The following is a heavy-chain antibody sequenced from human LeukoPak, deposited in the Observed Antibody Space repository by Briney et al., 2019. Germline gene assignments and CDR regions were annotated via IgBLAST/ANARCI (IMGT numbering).Heavy chain of an antibody. J-gene: IGHJ4*02. CDR3: ARDLKMIAADY. CDR2: IYYSGST. Sequence: PSETLSLTCTVSGGSISSSSYYWGWIRQPPGKGLEWIGSIYYSGSTYYNPSLKSRVTISVDTSKNHFSLKLSSVTAADTAVYYCARDLKMIAADYWGQGTLVTVSS. CDR1: GGSISSSSYY. D-gene: IGHD6-13*01. V-gene: IGHV4-39*07.